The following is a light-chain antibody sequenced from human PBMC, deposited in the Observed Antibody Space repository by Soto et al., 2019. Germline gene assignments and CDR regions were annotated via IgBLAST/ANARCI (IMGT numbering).Light chain of an antibody. Sequence: QPVLTQPASVSGSPGQSITISCTGTSSDVGSYNLVSWYQQHPGKAPKLMIYEGSKRPSGVSNRFSGSKSGNTASLTISGLQAEDEADYYCSSYASSTTPYVFGTGTKVTVL. CDR3: SSYASSTTPYV. J-gene: IGLJ1*01. V-gene: IGLV2-14*02. CDR1: SSDVGSYNL. CDR2: EGS.